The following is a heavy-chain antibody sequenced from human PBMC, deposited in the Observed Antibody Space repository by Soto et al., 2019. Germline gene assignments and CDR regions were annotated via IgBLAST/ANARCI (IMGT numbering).Heavy chain of an antibody. CDR3: TRGGRGFDF. V-gene: IGHV1-3*05. CDR1: GYSFTFYT. D-gene: IGHD3-10*01. CDR2: INAANGDT. Sequence: QVQLVQSGAEEKKPGASVKVSCKASGYSFTFYTIHWVRQAPGQRLEWMGWINAANGDTKYSQNCQAKVTISRETSASTAYMELSSLRSEDRAVYYCTRGGRGFDFWGQGTLVTVSS. J-gene: IGHJ4*02.